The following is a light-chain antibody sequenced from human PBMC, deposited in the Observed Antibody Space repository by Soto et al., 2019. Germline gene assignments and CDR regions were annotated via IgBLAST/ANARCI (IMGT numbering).Light chain of an antibody. V-gene: IGLV1-40*01. Sequence: QSVLTQPPSVSGAPGQRVTISCTGIGAHYDVHWYQQLPRTAPRLLIYDNTNRPSGVPDRFSGSKSGTSASLAISGLQAEDEADYYCAAWDDSLSGPVFGGGTKLTVL. CDR1: IGAHYD. CDR2: DNT. J-gene: IGLJ3*02. CDR3: AAWDDSLSGPV.